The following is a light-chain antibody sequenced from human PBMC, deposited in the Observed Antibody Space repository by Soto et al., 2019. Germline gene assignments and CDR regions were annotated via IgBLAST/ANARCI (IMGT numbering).Light chain of an antibody. CDR1: HSVSTSY. V-gene: IGKV3-20*01. J-gene: IGKJ4*01. CDR3: QQYGTSLIT. Sequence: EIVLTQSPATLSLSPGEVATLSCRASHSVSTSYFAWYQQKPGQAPRLLIYGASNRATDIPDRFSGSGSGTEFTLTISRLETEDFAVYYCQQYGTSLITFGGGNKVEIK. CDR2: GAS.